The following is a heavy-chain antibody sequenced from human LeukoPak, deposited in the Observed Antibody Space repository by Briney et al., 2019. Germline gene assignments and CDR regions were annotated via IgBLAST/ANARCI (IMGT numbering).Heavy chain of an antibody. CDR2: ISYRGST. CDR3: ARGRGLGVISPYSES. J-gene: IGHJ5*02. D-gene: IGHD3-16*02. Sequence: PSETLTLTCTVSGGSTSSDHWSWIRQPPEKGLEWIGCISYRGSTYYNPSLKSRVTISLDTSKKHFSLKLTSVTAADTGVYYCARGRGLGVISPYSESWGQGTLVTVSS. V-gene: IGHV4-59*08. CDR1: GGSTSSDH.